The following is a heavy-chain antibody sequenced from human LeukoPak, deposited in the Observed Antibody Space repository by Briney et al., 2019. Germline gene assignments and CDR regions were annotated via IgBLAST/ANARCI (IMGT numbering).Heavy chain of an antibody. Sequence: GGSLRLSCAASGFTFSSYSMNWVRRAPGKGLEWVSYISSSSSTIYYADSVKGRFTISRDNAKNSLYLQMNSLRAEDTAVYYCARDPWYCSSTSCYSIWGQGTLVTVSS. D-gene: IGHD2-2*01. CDR3: ARDPWYCSSTSCYSI. J-gene: IGHJ4*02. V-gene: IGHV3-48*01. CDR1: GFTFSSYS. CDR2: ISSSSSTI.